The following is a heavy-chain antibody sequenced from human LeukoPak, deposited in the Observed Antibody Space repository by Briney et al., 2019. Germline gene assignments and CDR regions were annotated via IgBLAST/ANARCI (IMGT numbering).Heavy chain of an antibody. CDR1: GFTFNSYG. V-gene: IGHV3-30*18. Sequence: PGGSLRLSCAASGFTFNSYGMHWVRQAPGKGLEWVSVISYDGSNKYYADSVKGRFTISRDNSKNTVNLQMNSLRAEDTAVYYCAKDYEAYCGGDCYSFFDYWGQGALVTVS. CDR2: ISYDGSNK. D-gene: IGHD2-21*02. CDR3: AKDYEAYCGGDCYSFFDY. J-gene: IGHJ4*02.